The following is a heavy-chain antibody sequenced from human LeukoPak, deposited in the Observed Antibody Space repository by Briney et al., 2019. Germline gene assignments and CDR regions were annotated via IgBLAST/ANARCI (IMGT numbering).Heavy chain of an antibody. CDR1: GFTFSSYE. CDR3: AELGITMIGGV. CDR2: ISSSGSTI. V-gene: IGHV3-48*03. J-gene: IGHJ6*04. D-gene: IGHD3-10*02. Sequence: GGSLRLSCAASGFTFSSYEMNWVRQAQGKGLEWVSYISSSGSTIYYADSAKGRFTISRDNAKNSLYLQMNSLRAEDTAVYYCAELGITMIGGVWGKGTTVTISS.